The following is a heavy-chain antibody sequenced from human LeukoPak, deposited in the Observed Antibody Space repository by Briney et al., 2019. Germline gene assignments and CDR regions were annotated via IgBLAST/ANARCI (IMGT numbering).Heavy chain of an antibody. J-gene: IGHJ4*02. D-gene: IGHD6-6*01. CDR1: GGSVSSGTYY. CDR2: IYTSGST. V-gene: IGHV4-61*02. Sequence: SETLSLTCTVSGGSVSSGTYYWTWIRQPAGKGLEWIGRIYTSGSTNFDPSLKSRVSISLGTSQNQFSLKVSSVTAADTAVYYCAREGAARNFDYWGQGILVTVSS. CDR3: AREGAARNFDY.